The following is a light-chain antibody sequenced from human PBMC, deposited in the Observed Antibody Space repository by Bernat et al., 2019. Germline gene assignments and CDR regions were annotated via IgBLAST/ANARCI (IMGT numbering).Light chain of an antibody. V-gene: IGKV1-6*01. CDR1: QGISYD. J-gene: IGKJ1*01. CDR3: LQDYNYPRT. Sequence: AIQMTQSPSSLSASVGDRVTITCRASQGISYDLGWYQHKPGKAPNLLIYAASNLQTGVPSRFSGSGSGTDFTFTISSLQPEDFATYYCLQDYNYPRTFGQGTKVDIK. CDR2: AAS.